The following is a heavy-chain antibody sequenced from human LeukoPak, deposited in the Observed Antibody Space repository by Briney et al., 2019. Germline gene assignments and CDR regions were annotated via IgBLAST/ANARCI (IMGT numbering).Heavy chain of an antibody. CDR1: GGSFSGYY. J-gene: IGHJ6*03. CDR3: ASLDTAYYYYYYMDV. D-gene: IGHD5-18*01. V-gene: IGHV4-34*01. CDR2: INHSGST. Sequence: SETLSLTCAVYGGSFSGYYWSWIRQPPGKGLEWIGEINHSGSTNYNPSLKSRVTISVDTSKNQCSLKLSSVTAADTAVYYCASLDTAYYYYYYMDVWGKGTTVTVSS.